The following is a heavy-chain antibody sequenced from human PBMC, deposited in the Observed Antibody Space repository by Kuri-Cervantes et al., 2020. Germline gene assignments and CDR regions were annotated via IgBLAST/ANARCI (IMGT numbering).Heavy chain of an antibody. D-gene: IGHD3-22*01. V-gene: IGHV1-2*02. Sequence: ASVKVSCKASGYTFTGYYMHWVRQAPGQGLEWMGWIYPNSGDTNYAQKFQGRVTMTRDTSISTAYMEISSLRSDDTAVYYCARWGSPYYYDSSGYDYFDYWGQGTLVTVSS. J-gene: IGHJ4*02. CDR1: GYTFTGYY. CDR2: IYPNSGDT. CDR3: ARWGSPYYYDSSGYDYFDY.